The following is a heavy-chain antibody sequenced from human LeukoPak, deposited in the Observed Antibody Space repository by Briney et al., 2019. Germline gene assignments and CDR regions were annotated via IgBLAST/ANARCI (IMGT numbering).Heavy chain of an antibody. V-gene: IGHV3-7*01. CDR2: IKQDGSEK. D-gene: IGHD3-10*01. CDR1: GFTFSSYW. J-gene: IGHJ4*02. Sequence: GGSLRLSCAASGFTFSSYWMSWVRQAPGKGLEWVANIKQDGSEKNYVDSVKGRFTISRDNAKNSSYLQMNSLRVEDTAVYYCARGYPSVVRGVIEYWGQGTLVTVFS. CDR3: ARGYPSVVRGVIEY.